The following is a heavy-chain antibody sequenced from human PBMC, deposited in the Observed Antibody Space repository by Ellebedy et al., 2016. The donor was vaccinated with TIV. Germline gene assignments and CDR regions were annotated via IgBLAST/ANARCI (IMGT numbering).Heavy chain of an antibody. D-gene: IGHD1-26*01. J-gene: IGHJ4*02. CDR1: GFTFSSYA. CDR3: ARDYSGSYLDY. CDR2: ISYDGSNK. V-gene: IGHV3-30-3*01. Sequence: GESLKISCAASGFTFSSYAMHWVRQAPGKGLEWVAVISYDGSNKYYADSVKGRFTISRDNSKNTLYLQMNSLRAEDTAVYYCARDYSGSYLDYWGQGTLVTVSS.